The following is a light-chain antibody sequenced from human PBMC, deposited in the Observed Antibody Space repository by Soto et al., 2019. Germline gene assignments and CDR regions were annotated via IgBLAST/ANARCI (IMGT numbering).Light chain of an antibody. Sequence: QSALTQPASLSGSPGQSITISCTGTSSDIGAYDYVSWFQQHPGKAPKLMISEINNRPSGVPNRFFGSKSGNTASLTGSGLQAEDEADYFCMSYAGMYTYVFGTGTKVTVL. CDR3: MSYAGMYTYV. CDR1: SSDIGAYDY. J-gene: IGLJ1*01. CDR2: EIN. V-gene: IGLV2-14*01.